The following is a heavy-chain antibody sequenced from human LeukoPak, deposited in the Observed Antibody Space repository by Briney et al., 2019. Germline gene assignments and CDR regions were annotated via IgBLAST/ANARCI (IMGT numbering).Heavy chain of an antibody. CDR3: AKLIAGDYFTLPQYFDY. J-gene: IGHJ4*02. V-gene: IGHV3-23*01. CDR1: GFTFSSYA. Sequence: PGGSLRLSCAASGFTFSSYAMSWVRQAPGKGLGWVSAISGSGGSTYYADSVKGRFTISRDNSKNTLYLQMNSLRAEDTAVYYCAKLIAGDYFTLPQYFDYWGQGTLVTVSS. CDR2: ISGSGGST. D-gene: IGHD4-17*01.